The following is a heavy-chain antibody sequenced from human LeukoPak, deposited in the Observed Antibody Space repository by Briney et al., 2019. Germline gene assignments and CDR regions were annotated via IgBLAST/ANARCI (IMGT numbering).Heavy chain of an antibody. CDR2: MNPNSGNT. D-gene: IGHD6-19*01. CDR3: ARGDEGISSGWTEFDY. Sequence: SVKVSCKASGYTFTSYDINWVRQATGQGLEWMGWMNPNSGNTGYAQKFQGRVTMTRNTSISTAYMELSSLRSEDTAVYYCARGDEGISSGWTEFDYWGQGTLVTVSS. V-gene: IGHV1-8*01. CDR1: GYTFTSYD. J-gene: IGHJ4*02.